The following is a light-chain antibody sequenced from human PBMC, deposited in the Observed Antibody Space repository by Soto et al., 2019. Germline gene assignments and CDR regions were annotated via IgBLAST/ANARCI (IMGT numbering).Light chain of an antibody. CDR3: SSYTSSSTPFV. CDR1: SSDFGGYNY. J-gene: IGLJ1*01. Sequence: QSVLTQPAPVSGSPGQSITISCTGTSSDFGGYNYVSWYQQHPGKAPKLMIYDVSNRPSGVSNRFSGSKSGNTASLTISGLQAEDGADYYCSSYTSSSTPFVFGTGTKVTVL. CDR2: DVS. V-gene: IGLV2-14*01.